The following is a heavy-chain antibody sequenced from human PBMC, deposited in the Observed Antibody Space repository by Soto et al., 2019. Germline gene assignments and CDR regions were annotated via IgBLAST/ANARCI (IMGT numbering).Heavy chain of an antibody. CDR2: TYFRSKWYN. Sequence: SQTLSLTCAISGDSVSSNTASWNWIWQSPSRGLEWLGRTYFRSKWYNDYAVSVKSRIIINPDTSNNQFSLQLNSVTPEDTAVYFCAKGDNLGPKTGYAFDPWGQGIMVTVS. D-gene: IGHD5-12*01. CDR1: GDSVSSNTAS. V-gene: IGHV6-1*01. J-gene: IGHJ5*02. CDR3: AKGDNLGPKTGYAFDP.